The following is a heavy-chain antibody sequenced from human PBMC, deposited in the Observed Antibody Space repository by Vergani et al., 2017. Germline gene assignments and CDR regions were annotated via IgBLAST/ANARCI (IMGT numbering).Heavy chain of an antibody. CDR3: ARQRGSGGFFPSSYFYGMDV. Sequence: QVQMQESGPGLVKPSETLTLTCDVSDSSIMTNPYWGWFRQSPGKGLEWIGCIHHSGDTHDNSSLKSRVSISIVSSSKFSLSLTSVTAAATAIYYCARQRGSGGFFPSSYFYGMDVWGHGTTVTVSS. V-gene: IGHV4-38-2*01. CDR1: DSSIMTNPY. CDR2: IHHSGDT. D-gene: IGHD3-10*01. J-gene: IGHJ6*02.